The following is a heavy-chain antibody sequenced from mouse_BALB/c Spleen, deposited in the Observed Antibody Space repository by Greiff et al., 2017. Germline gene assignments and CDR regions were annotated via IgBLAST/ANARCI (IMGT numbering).Heavy chain of an antibody. D-gene: IGHD2-4*01. CDR1: GFTFSSFG. J-gene: IGHJ2*01. CDR2: ISSGSSTI. Sequence: EVKVVESGGGLVQPGGSRKLSYAASGFTFSSFGMHWVRQAPEKGLEWVAYISSGSSTIYYADTVKGRFTISRDNPKNTLFLQMTSLRSEDTAMYYCARGVYYDYDEGNFDYWGQGTTLTVSS. V-gene: IGHV5-17*02. CDR3: ARGVYYDYDEGNFDY.